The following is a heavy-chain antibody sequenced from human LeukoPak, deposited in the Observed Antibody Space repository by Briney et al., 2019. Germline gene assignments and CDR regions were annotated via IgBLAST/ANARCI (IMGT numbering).Heavy chain of an antibody. V-gene: IGHV3-53*01. CDR1: GFTVSSNY. CDR3: ARRFDY. CDR2: IYSGGNT. Sequence: GGSLRLSCAASGFTVSSNYMSWVRQAPGKGLEWVSIIYSGGNTFYADSVKGRFTISRDNSKNTLYLQMNSLRAEDTAVYYCARRFDYWGQGTLVTVSS. J-gene: IGHJ4*02.